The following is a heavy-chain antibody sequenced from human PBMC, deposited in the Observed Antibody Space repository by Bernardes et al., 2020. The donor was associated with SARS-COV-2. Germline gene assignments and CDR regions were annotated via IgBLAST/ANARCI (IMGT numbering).Heavy chain of an antibody. V-gene: IGHV1-46*01. Sequence: ASVKVSCKASGYTFTSYYMHWVRQAPGQGLEWMGIINPSGGSTSYAQKFQGRVTMTRDTSTSTVYMELSSLRSEDTAVYYCAREDYYDSSGYFPPDYYYYGMDVWGQGTTVTVSS. J-gene: IGHJ6*02. CDR3: AREDYYDSSGYFPPDYYYYGMDV. CDR1: GYTFTSYY. D-gene: IGHD3-22*01. CDR2: INPSGGST.